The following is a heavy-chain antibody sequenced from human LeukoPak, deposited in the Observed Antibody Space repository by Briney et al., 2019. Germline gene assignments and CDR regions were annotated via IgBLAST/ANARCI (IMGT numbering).Heavy chain of an antibody. CDR2: ISSSSTYT. J-gene: IGHJ4*02. CDR1: GFTFSDYY. V-gene: IGHV3-11*06. Sequence: GGSLRLSCAASGFTFSDYYMSWIRQAPGKGLEWVSCISSSSTYTNYADSVKGRFTISRDNAKNSLYLQINSLRAEDTAIYYCASDLIALAPRQYWGRGTLVTVS. D-gene: IGHD3-16*01. CDR3: ASDLIALAPRQY.